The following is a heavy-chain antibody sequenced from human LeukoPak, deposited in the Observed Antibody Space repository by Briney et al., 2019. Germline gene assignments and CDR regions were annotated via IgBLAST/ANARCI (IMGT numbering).Heavy chain of an antibody. CDR2: IDWGDDK. CDR1: GFSLITSGMC. Sequence: SGPTLVNPTQTLTLTCTFSGFSLITSGMCVSWIRRPPGKALEWLARIDWGDDKYYSTSLKTRLTISKDTSKNQVVLTMTNMDPVDTATYYCARTPWAYGDAHFDYWGQGTLVTVSS. D-gene: IGHD4-17*01. CDR3: ARTPWAYGDAHFDY. V-gene: IGHV2-70*11. J-gene: IGHJ4*02.